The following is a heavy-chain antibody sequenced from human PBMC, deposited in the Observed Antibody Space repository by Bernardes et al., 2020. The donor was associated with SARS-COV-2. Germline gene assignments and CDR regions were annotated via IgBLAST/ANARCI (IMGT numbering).Heavy chain of an antibody. J-gene: IGHJ4*02. V-gene: IGHV3-11*06. Sequence: SLRLSCAASGFTFSDYYMSWIRQAPGKGLEWVSYISSSSSYTNYADSVKGRFTISRDNAKNSLYLQMNSLRAEDTAVYYCARGAVAGGGDYWGQGTLVTVSS. CDR1: GFTFSDYY. D-gene: IGHD6-19*01. CDR2: ISSSSSYT. CDR3: ARGAVAGGGDY.